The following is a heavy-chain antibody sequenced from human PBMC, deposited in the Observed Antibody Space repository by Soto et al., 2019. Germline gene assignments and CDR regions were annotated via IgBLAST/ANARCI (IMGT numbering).Heavy chain of an antibody. D-gene: IGHD2-21*02. Sequence: QVQLVESGGGLVQPGRSLRLSCAASGFTYSSYGMHWVRQAPGKGLVWVAGISYDGSNTYYADSVKGRFTISRDNSKNPLYLQMNSLSAEETAVYYCAKELPLYLVVVTAIRGPLDYLGPGNLGTVSS. J-gene: IGHJ4*02. CDR3: AKELPLYLVVVTAIRGPLDY. CDR1: GFTYSSYG. CDR2: ISYDGSNT. V-gene: IGHV3-30*18.